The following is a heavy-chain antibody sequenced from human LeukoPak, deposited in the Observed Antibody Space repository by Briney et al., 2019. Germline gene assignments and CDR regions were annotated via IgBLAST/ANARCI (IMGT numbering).Heavy chain of an antibody. CDR1: GYTFNGFR. J-gene: IGHJ3*02. V-gene: IGHV5-51*01. CDR3: ARRVREVGATTDDALDI. CDR2: IYPSDSDT. Sequence: PGESLKISCKGSGYTFNGFRIAWVRQMPGKGLEWMGIIYPSDSDTKYRPSVQGQVTISADRSINTAYLQWSSLKASDTAMCYCARRVREVGATTDDALDIWGQGTMVTVSS. D-gene: IGHD1-26*01.